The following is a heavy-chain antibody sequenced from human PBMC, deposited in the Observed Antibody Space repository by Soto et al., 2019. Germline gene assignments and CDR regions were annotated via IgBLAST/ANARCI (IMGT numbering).Heavy chain of an antibody. Sequence: DSVKVSFKACGYCLTNNDVSWVRQATGQGLEWMGWMNPGSCDTGYAQKFQGRVTMTRDISIATAYMELSSLRSDDTAIYYCARMETFGSLNWFDPWGQGTMVTVSS. D-gene: IGHD3-16*01. J-gene: IGHJ5*02. CDR3: ARMETFGSLNWFDP. CDR1: GYCLTNND. V-gene: IGHV1-8*01. CDR2: MNPGSCDT.